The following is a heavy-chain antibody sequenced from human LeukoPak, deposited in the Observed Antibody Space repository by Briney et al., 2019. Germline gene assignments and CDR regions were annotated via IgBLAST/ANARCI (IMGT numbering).Heavy chain of an antibody. J-gene: IGHJ4*02. CDR3: ARVRCSSTSCTYYFDY. CDR2: ISSSSNYI. Sequence: GGSLRLSCAASGFTFSSYSMNWVRQAPGKGLEWVSSISSSSNYIYYADSVKGRFTISRDNAKNSLYLQMNSLRAEDTAVYYCARVRCSSTSCTYYFDYWGQGTLATVSS. V-gene: IGHV3-21*01. CDR1: GFTFSSYS. D-gene: IGHD2-2*01.